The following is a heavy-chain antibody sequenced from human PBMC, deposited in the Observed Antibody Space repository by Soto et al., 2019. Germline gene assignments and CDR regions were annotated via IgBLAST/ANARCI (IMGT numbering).Heavy chain of an antibody. D-gene: IGHD2-21*01. CDR1: GNSFNNW. CDR3: ARQRIEAAFDAFDI. V-gene: IGHV5-51*01. J-gene: IGHJ3*02. CDR2: IYPGDSDT. Sequence: GESLKISCKGLGNSFNNWIGWVRQMPGKGLEWVGIIYPGDSDTRYSPSFQGQVTISADKSISTAYLQWSSLKPSDSAMYYCARQRIEAAFDAFDIWGHGTMVTVS.